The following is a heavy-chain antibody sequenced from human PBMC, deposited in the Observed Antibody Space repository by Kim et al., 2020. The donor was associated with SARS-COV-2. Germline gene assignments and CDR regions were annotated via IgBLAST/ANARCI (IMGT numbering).Heavy chain of an antibody. Sequence: ASVKVSCKTSGYIFSNYGISWVRQAPGQGLEWMAWISAYSNNINYAEKVKGRVTLTTDRSTSTAYMEVRSLTFDDTAVYFCAREKGQYWEAAGADFWGQGTLVTVSS. D-gene: IGHD6-13*01. CDR3: AREKGQYWEAAGADF. CDR1: GYIFSNYG. CDR2: ISAYSNNI. J-gene: IGHJ4*02. V-gene: IGHV1-18*04.